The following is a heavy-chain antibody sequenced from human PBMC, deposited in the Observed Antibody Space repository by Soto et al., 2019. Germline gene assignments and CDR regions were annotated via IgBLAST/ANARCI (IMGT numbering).Heavy chain of an antibody. CDR3: ARDGGFCTNGGCHYSDLFSDY. D-gene: IGHD2-8*01. V-gene: IGHV1-3*01. CDR1: GYTFTSYA. CDR2: INAGNGNT. J-gene: IGHJ4*02. Sequence: GASVKVSCKASGYTFTSYAMHWVRQAPGQRLEWMGWINAGNGNTKYSQKFQGRVTITRDTSASTAYMELSSLRSEDTAVYYCARDGGFCTNGGCHYSDLFSDYWSQGTLVTVSS.